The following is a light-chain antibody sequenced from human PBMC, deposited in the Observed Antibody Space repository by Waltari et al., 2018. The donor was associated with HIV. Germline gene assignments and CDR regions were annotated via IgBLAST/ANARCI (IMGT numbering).Light chain of an antibody. CDR1: SPTIGANYD. J-gene: IGLJ3*02. Sequence: QSVLTQPPSVSGAPGQRVTISCTGSSPTIGANYDVHWYQHLPGTAPKLLIYGNIYRPSGVPDRFSASKSVTSASLAITGLQADDEADYYCQSYDSSLSGWVFGGGTKLTV. CDR3: QSYDSSLSGWV. V-gene: IGLV1-40*01. CDR2: GNI.